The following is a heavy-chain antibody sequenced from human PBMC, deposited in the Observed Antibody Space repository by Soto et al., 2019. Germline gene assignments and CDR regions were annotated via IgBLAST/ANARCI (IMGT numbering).Heavy chain of an antibody. CDR1: GGTFSSYA. D-gene: IGHD6-13*01. CDR3: ARVSSSSPRFDP. Sequence: QVQLVQSGAEVKKPGSSVKVSCNASGGTFSSYAISWVRQAPGQGLEWMGGIIPIFGTANYAQKFQGRVTITADEATSTAYMELSSLRSEDTAVYYCARVSSSSPRFDPWGQGTLVTVSS. CDR2: IIPIFGTA. V-gene: IGHV1-69*12. J-gene: IGHJ5*02.